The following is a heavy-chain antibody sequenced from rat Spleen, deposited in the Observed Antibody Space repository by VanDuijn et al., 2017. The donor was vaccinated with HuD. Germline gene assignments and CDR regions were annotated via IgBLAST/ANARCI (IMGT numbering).Heavy chain of an antibody. J-gene: IGHJ2*01. D-gene: IGHD1-4*01. V-gene: IGHV5-7*01. CDR3: ARRPGDFDY. Sequence: EVQLVESDGGLVQPGRSLKLSCAASGFTFSDYYMAWVRQAPTKGLEWVATISDDGSSTYYRDSVKGRFTISRDNAKNTLYLQMDSLRSEDTATYYCARRPGDFDYWGQGVMVTVSS. CDR1: GFTFSDYY. CDR2: ISDDGSST.